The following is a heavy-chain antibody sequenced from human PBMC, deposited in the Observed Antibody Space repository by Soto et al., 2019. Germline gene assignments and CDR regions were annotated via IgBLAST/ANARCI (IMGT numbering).Heavy chain of an antibody. CDR3: ASNYDSSTYYVY. CDR1: GFTVSSNS. V-gene: IGHV3-53*01. J-gene: IGHJ4*02. CDR2: IYSGGST. D-gene: IGHD3-22*01. Sequence: GGSLRLSCAASGFTVSSNSMIWVRQAPGKGLEWVSVIYSGGSTYYADSVKGRFTISRDNSKNTLYLQMNSLRAEDTAVYYCASNYDSSTYYVYWGQGTLVTVSS.